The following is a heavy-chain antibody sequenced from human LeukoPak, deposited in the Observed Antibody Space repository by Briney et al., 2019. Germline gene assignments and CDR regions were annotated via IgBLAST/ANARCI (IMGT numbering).Heavy chain of an antibody. J-gene: IGHJ6*02. CDR3: AREPPTHGDYYYYGMDV. V-gene: IGHV1-69*04. CDR1: GGTFSSYA. CDR2: IIPILGIA. Sequence: SVKVSCKASGGTFSSYAISWVRQAPGQGLEWMGRIIPILGIANYVQKFQGRVTITADKSTSTAYMELSSLRSEDTAVYYCAREPPTHGDYYYYGMDVWGQGTTVTVSS. D-gene: IGHD2-15*01.